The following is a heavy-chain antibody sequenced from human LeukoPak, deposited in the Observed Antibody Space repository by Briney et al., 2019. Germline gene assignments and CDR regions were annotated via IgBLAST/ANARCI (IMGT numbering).Heavy chain of an antibody. CDR3: ARVRSDGSGTI. D-gene: IGHD3-10*01. Sequence: SETLSLTCTVSGGSISSGDYYWSWIRQPPGTGLEWIGYIRYSGRTYYNPSLKSRFPISVDTSKNQFSLKLSSVTAADTAVYFCARVRSDGSGTIWGQGTMVTVSS. J-gene: IGHJ3*02. CDR2: IRYSGRT. V-gene: IGHV4-30-4*08. CDR1: GGSISSGDYY.